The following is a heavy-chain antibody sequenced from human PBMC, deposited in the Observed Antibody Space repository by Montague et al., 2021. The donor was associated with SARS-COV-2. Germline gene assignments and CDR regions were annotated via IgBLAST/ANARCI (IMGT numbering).Heavy chain of an antibody. V-gene: IGHV5-51*03. Sequence: QSGAEVKKPGESLTISCNASGYIFTKYWIGWVRQMPGKGLEWMGNIYPGDSVTRYSPSFQGKVTMSVAKSIGTAYLQWSRRKVSDPAIYSCARVRPHGGCLTLGRFDPWGQGTLVSVAS. CDR2: IYPGDSVT. J-gene: IGHJ5*02. CDR3: ARVRPHGGCLTLGRFDP. CDR1: GYIFTKYW. D-gene: IGHD3-16*01.